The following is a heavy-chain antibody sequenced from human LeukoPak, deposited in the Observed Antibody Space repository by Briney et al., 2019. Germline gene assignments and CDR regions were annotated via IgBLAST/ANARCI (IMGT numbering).Heavy chain of an antibody. CDR1: GGSISSGGYY. J-gene: IGHJ4*02. Sequence: SQTLYLTCTVSGGSISSGGYYWSWIRQLPGKGLEWIGYIYYSGSTYYNPSLKSRVTISVDTSKKQFSLKLSSVTAADTAVYYCARVSGRGYLSYYFDYWGQGTLVTVSS. CDR3: ARVSGRGYLSYYFDY. CDR2: IYYSGST. D-gene: IGHD5-24*01. V-gene: IGHV4-31*03.